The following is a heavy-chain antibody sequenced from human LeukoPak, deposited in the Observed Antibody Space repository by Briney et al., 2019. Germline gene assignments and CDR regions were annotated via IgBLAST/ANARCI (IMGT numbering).Heavy chain of an antibody. CDR1: GGSISSYY. J-gene: IGHJ4*02. V-gene: IGHV4-59*12. Sequence: SETLSLTCTVSGGSISSYYWSWIRQPPGKGLEWIGYIYYSGSTNYNPSLKSRVTMSVDTSKNQFSLKLTSVTAADTAVYYCAREAGSYDSSGYYSLYYSFDYWGQGTLVTVSS. CDR3: AREAGSYDSSGYYSLYYSFDY. D-gene: IGHD3-22*01. CDR2: IYYSGST.